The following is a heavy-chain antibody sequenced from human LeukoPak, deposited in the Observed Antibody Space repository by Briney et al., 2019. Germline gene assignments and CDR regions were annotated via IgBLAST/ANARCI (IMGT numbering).Heavy chain of an antibody. V-gene: IGHV3-23*01. CDR2: ISGSGGTT. D-gene: IGHD2-8*02. CDR1: GFTFSSYG. J-gene: IGHJ4*02. Sequence: GGSLRLSCAASGFTFSSYGMRWVRQAPGKGLEWVSAISGSGGTTYYADSVKGRFTISRDNSKSTLSLQMNSLRAEDTAIYYCATYRQVLLPFESWGQGTLVTVSS. CDR3: ATYRQVLLPFES.